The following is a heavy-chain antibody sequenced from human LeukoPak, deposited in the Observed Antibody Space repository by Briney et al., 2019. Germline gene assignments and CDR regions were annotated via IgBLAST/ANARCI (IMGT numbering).Heavy chain of an antibody. D-gene: IGHD3-16*02. CDR1: GGSINSYF. CDR3: AREYDYVWGSYRYPGRGSYYYYMDV. Sequence: SETLSLTCTVSGGSINSYFWSWIRQPPGKGLEWIGEINHSGSTNYNPSLKSRVTISVDTSKNQFSLKLSSVTAADTAVYYCAREYDYVWGSYRYPGRGSYYYYMDVWGKGTTVTVSS. V-gene: IGHV4-34*01. CDR2: INHSGST. J-gene: IGHJ6*03.